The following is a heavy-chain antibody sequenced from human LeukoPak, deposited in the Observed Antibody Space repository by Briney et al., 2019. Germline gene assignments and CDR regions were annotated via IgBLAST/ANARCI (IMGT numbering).Heavy chain of an antibody. CDR3: ARAADYDFWSGYLDLYFDY. Sequence: GGSLRLSCAASGFTFSRYAMSWVRQAPGKGLEWVSTFGNSAHYADSVKGRFTISRDNSKNTLYLQMNSLRAEDTAVYYCARAADYDFWSGYLDLYFDYWGQGTLVTVSS. V-gene: IGHV3-23*01. D-gene: IGHD3-3*01. CDR2: FGNSA. J-gene: IGHJ4*02. CDR1: GFTFSRYA.